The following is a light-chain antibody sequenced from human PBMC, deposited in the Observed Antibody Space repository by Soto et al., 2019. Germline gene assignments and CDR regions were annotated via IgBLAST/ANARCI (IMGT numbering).Light chain of an antibody. CDR1: QSVNNN. Sequence: ETLMTQSPATLSVSPGERATLSCRASQSVNNNLAWYQQKLGQAPRVLIYGASTRATGIPARFTGSGSGTXFXLTXTXLXXXXXAXXXXXXXXTWPWTFGQGTKVEFK. CDR2: GAS. J-gene: IGKJ1*01. V-gene: IGKV3-15*01. CDR3: XXXXTWPWT.